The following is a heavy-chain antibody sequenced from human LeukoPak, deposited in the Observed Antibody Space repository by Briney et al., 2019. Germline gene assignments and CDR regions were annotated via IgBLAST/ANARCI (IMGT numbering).Heavy chain of an antibody. J-gene: IGHJ4*02. D-gene: IGHD3-10*01. CDR2: IYHSGST. CDR1: GFTFSSYA. CDR3: ASPTYYYGSGSFHYYFDY. Sequence: GSLRLSCAASGFTFSSYAMSWVRQAPGKGLEWIGSIYHSGSTYYNPSLKSRVTISVDTSKNQFSLKLSSVTAADTAVYYCASPTYYYGSGSFHYYFDYWGQGTLVTVSS. V-gene: IGHV4-38-2*01.